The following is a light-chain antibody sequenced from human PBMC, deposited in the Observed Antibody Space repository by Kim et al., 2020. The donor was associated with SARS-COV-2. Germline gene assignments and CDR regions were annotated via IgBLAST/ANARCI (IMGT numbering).Light chain of an antibody. V-gene: IGLV3-21*04. CDR1: NIGSKS. CDR2: YDS. CDR3: QVWDSSSDHVV. Sequence: SYELTQPPSVSVAPGKTARITCGGNNIGSKSVHWYQQKPGQAPVLVIYYDSDRPSGIPERFPGSNSGNTATLTISRVEAGDEADYYCQVWDSSSDHVV. J-gene: IGLJ2*01.